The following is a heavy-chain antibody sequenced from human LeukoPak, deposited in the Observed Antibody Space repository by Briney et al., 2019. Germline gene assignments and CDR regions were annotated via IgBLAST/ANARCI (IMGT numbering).Heavy chain of an antibody. CDR2: INPHSGVT. J-gene: IGHJ4*02. V-gene: IGHV1-2*02. D-gene: IGHD3-10*01. CDR3: ARAPADSYGSGSPYYFDY. CDR1: GYTFTGNY. Sequence: ASVQVSCKASGYTFTGNYMHWVRRAPGQGLEWMGWINPHSGVTNFAQRFQGRVTLTRDTSISTAYMELSRLTSDDTAVYYCARAPADSYGSGSPYYFDYWGQGTLVTVSS.